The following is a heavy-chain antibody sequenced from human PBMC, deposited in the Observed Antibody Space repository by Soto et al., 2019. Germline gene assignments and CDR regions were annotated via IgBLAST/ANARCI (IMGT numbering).Heavy chain of an antibody. J-gene: IGHJ6*02. CDR3: ARRGYSSSWYYYYYYGMDV. D-gene: IGHD6-13*01. Sequence: ASVKVSCKASGYTFTSYYISWVRQAPGQGLEWMGWISGYNGNTNYAQKLQGRVTMTTDTSTSTAYMELRSLRSDDTAVYYCARRGYSSSWYYYYYYGMDVWGQGTTVTVS. V-gene: IGHV1-18*01. CDR2: ISGYNGNT. CDR1: GYTFTSYY.